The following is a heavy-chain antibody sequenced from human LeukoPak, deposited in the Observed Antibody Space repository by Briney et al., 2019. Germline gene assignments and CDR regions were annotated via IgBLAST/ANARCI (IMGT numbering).Heavy chain of an antibody. V-gene: IGHV4-34*01. D-gene: IGHD2-15*01. CDR2: INHSGST. CDR3: ARVAPSGGSWYNWFDP. Sequence: SETLSLTCAVYGGSFSGYYWSWIRQPPGKGLEWIGEINHSGSTNYNPSLKSRVTISVDTSKNQFSLKPSSVTAADTAVYYCARVAPSGGSWYNWFDPWGQGTLVTVSS. J-gene: IGHJ5*02. CDR1: GGSFSGYY.